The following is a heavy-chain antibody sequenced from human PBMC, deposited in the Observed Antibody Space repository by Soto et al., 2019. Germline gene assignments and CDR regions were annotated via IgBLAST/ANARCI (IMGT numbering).Heavy chain of an antibody. CDR2: IRSKAYSGTT. CDR3: TRAYVGWETQPISADY. CDR1: GFTFGSYA. V-gene: IGHV3-49*04. J-gene: IGHJ4*02. Sequence: EVQLVESGGGLVQPGRSLRLSCTASGFTFGSYAMTWVRQAPGKGLECLGFIRSKAYSGTTEYAASVKGRFTISRDDSKSIAYLQMNSLRTEDTGVYYCTRAYVGWETQPISADYWGQGTLVTVSS. D-gene: IGHD1-26*01.